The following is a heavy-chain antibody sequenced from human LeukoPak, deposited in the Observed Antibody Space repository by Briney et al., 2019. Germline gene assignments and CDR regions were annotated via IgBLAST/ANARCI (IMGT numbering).Heavy chain of an antibody. Sequence: GRSLRLSCAASGFTFSSYGMHWVRQAPGKGLEWVAVIWYDGSNKYYADSVKGRFTISRDNSKNTLYLQMNSLRAEDTAVYYCARALQRGYSYGYYYYGMDVWGQGTTVTVSS. D-gene: IGHD5-18*01. CDR3: ARALQRGYSYGYYYYGMDV. V-gene: IGHV3-33*08. CDR1: GFTFSSYG. J-gene: IGHJ6*02. CDR2: IWYDGSNK.